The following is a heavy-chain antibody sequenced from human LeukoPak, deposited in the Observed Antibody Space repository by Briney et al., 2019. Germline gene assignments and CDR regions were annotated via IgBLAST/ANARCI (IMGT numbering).Heavy chain of an antibody. V-gene: IGHV3-23*01. CDR2: ISGSGGTT. Sequence: PGGSLRLSCAASGLTFDDYAMHWVRQAPGKGLEWVSVISGSGGTTYYADSVKGRFTISRDDSRNTLYLQMNGLRAEDTAVYYCARLGSSWSSDYWGQGTLVTVSS. CDR1: GLTFDDYA. CDR3: ARLGSSWSSDY. D-gene: IGHD6-13*01. J-gene: IGHJ4*02.